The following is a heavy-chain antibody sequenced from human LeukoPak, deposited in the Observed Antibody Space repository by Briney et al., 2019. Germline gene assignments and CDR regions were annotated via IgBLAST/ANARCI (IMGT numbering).Heavy chain of an antibody. CDR1: RFTFSSYD. V-gene: IGHV3-30*18. CDR2: ISYDGSNK. J-gene: IGHJ5*02. CDR3: AKDIGLELRGWFDP. Sequence: GGSLRLSCAASRFTFSSYDMHWVRQAPGKGLEWVAFISYDGSNKYYADSMKGRFTISRDHAKNSLYLQMNSLRAEDMALYYCAKDIGLELRGWFDPWGQGTLVTVSS. D-gene: IGHD1-7*01.